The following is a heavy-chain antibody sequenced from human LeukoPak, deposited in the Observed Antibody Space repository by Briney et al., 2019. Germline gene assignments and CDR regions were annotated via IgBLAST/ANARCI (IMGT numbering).Heavy chain of an antibody. V-gene: IGHV3-30*03. D-gene: IGHD6-19*01. CDR3: ARGGVYSSGSYYLYYFDY. CDR2: ISYDGSNK. Sequence: GGSLRLSCAASGFTFSSYGMHWVRQAPGKGLEWVALISYDGSNKYYADSVKGRFTISRDNSKNTLYLQMDSLRAEDTAVYYCARGGVYSSGSYYLYYFDYWGQGTLVTVSS. CDR1: GFTFSSYG. J-gene: IGHJ4*02.